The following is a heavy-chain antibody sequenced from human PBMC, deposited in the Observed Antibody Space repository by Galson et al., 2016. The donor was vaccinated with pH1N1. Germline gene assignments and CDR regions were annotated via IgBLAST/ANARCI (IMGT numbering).Heavy chain of an antibody. CDR1: GYSFSDYY. CDR2: MSPRNGAT. V-gene: IGHV1-2*06. D-gene: IGHD2-15*01. CDR3: ARGPIGGPRWAFDL. J-gene: IGHJ3*01. Sequence: SVKVSCKASGYSFSDYYIHWVRQAPGQGFEWMGRMSPRNGATNDGQKFRRTLTRTRDTSINTAYLELSSLRADDTALYYCARGPIGGPRWAFDLWGQGTLVTVSS.